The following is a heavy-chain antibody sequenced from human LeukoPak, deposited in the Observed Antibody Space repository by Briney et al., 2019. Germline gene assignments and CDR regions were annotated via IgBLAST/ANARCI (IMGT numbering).Heavy chain of an antibody. CDR3: ATDGGTYSGSYHFDY. CDR1: GYTLTELS. J-gene: IGHJ4*02. CDR2: FDPEDGET. Sequence: ASVKVSCKVSGYTLTELSMHWVRQAPGKGLEWMGGFDPEDGETIYAQKFQGRVTMTEDTSTDTVYMELSSLRSEDTAVYYCATDGGTYSGSYHFDYWGQGTLVTVSS. D-gene: IGHD1-26*01. V-gene: IGHV1-24*01.